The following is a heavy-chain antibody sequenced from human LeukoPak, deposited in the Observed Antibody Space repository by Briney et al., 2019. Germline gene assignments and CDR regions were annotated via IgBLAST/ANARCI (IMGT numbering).Heavy chain of an antibody. CDR3: AREEYSSDWYGHDS. CDR2: IYYTGTT. Sequence: SETLSLTCTVSGGSISNTNDYWAWIRQPPGRALAWLGSIYYTGTTFDNPSLKSRVTLSVDTSKNQFSLRLTSVTAADTAFYYCAREEYSSDWYGHDSWGQGTLVTVSS. V-gene: IGHV4-39*07. D-gene: IGHD6-13*01. J-gene: IGHJ4*02. CDR1: GGSISNTNDY.